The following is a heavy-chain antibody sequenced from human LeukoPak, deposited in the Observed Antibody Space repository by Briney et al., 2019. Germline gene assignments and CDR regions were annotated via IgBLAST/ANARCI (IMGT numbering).Heavy chain of an antibody. Sequence: ASVKVSCKASGYTFTGYYMHWVRQAPGQGLEWMGWINPNSGGTNYAQKFQGRVTMTRDTSISTAYMELSRLRSDDTAVHYCAREYYDFWSGYYLFGYWSQGTLVTVSS. V-gene: IGHV1-2*02. J-gene: IGHJ4*02. CDR3: AREYYDFWSGYYLFGY. CDR2: INPNSGGT. CDR1: GYTFTGYY. D-gene: IGHD3-3*01.